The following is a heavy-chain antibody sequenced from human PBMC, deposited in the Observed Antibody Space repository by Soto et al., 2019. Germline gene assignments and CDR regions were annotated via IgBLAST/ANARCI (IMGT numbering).Heavy chain of an antibody. CDR1: GGSISSGGYY. D-gene: IGHD2-2*02. CDR3: ARDSAINAFDI. CDR2: IYYSGST. V-gene: IGHV4-31*03. Sequence: QVQLQESGPGLVKPSQTLSLTCTVSGGSISSGGYYWSWIRQHPGKGLEWIGHIYYSGSTYYNPSLKSXGTQSXXTSKKQCSLKLSSVTAADTAVYYCARDSAINAFDIWGQGTMVTVSS. J-gene: IGHJ3*02.